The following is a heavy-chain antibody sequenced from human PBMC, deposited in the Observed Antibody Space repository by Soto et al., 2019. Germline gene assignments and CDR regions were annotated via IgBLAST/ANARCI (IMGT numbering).Heavy chain of an antibody. D-gene: IGHD3-10*01. CDR2: ISAYNGNT. CDR3: ARVGYYGSGSYTPFDY. CDR1: GYTFTSYG. Sequence: ASVKVSCKASGYTFTSYGISWVRQAPGQGLEWMGWISAYNGNTNYAQKLQGRVTMTTDTSTSTAYMELRSLRSDDTAVYYCARVGYYGSGSYTPFDYWGQGTLVTVSS. J-gene: IGHJ4*02. V-gene: IGHV1-18*01.